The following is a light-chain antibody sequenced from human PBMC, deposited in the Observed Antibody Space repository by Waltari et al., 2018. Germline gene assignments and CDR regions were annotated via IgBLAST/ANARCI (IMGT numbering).Light chain of an antibody. CDR2: RAS. J-gene: IGKJ2*01. CDR3: QLYNMYVMYT. V-gene: IGKV1-5*03. Sequence: DIQMSQSPSTLSASVGDRVTITCRASQRISTWLAWYQQKPGKAPKLLSSRASTLESGVPSRFAGSGSGTEFTLTISSLQPDDFGTYYCQLYNMYVMYTFGQGTKLDIK. CDR1: QRISTW.